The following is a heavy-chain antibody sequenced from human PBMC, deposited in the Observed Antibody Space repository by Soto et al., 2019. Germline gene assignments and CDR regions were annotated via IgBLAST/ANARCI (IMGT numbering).Heavy chain of an antibody. D-gene: IGHD4-17*01. V-gene: IGHV1-69*13. CDR2: IIPIFGTA. CDR1: VGTVSSYA. Sequence: SLRVSCKASVGTVSSYAISWVRQAPGQGLEWMGGIIPIFGTANYAQKFQGRVTITADESTSTAYMELSSLRSEDTAVYYCARDPGDYGYYYYGMDVWGQGTTVPVS. CDR3: ARDPGDYGYYYYGMDV. J-gene: IGHJ6*02.